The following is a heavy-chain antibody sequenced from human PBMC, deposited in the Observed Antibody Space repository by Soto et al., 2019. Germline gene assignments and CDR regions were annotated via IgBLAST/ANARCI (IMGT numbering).Heavy chain of an antibody. V-gene: IGHV3-11*03. CDR3: AANWNFGLNF. CDR2: ISSSLGHT. D-gene: IGHD1-1*01. J-gene: IGHJ4*02. Sequence: PGGSLRLSCVASGFDFSDLQISWVRQAPGKGLEWISYISSSLGHTDYAESVKGRFTISRDNAKSSVFLEMSDLRSDDTAVYYCAANWNFGLNFWGQGTLVTVSS. CDR1: GFDFSDLQ.